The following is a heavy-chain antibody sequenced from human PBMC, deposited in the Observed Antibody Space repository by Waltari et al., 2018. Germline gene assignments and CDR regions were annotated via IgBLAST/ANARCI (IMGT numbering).Heavy chain of an antibody. CDR2: IYPGDSDT. CDR1: GYSFTSYW. CDR3: ARGATTSFRLRYLDY. D-gene: IGHD1-26*01. J-gene: IGHJ4*02. V-gene: IGHV5-51*01. Sequence: EVQLVQSGAEVKKPGASLKLSCKGSGYSFTSYWIGWVRQMPGKGLEWMGIIYPGDSDTSYSPSFKGQVTISADRSISTAYLQWSSLKASDTAMFYCARGATTSFRLRYLDYWGQGTLVTVSS.